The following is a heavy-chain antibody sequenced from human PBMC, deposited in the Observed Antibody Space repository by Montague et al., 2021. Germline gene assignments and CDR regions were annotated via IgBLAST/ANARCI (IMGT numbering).Heavy chain of an antibody. J-gene: IGHJ4*02. V-gene: IGHV3-7*01. Sequence: SLRLSCAASGFTFSNYWMSWFRQAPGKGLEWVANIKQDGSEKHYLDSVKGRFTISRDNAKNSLYLQMNSLRAEDTAVYFCARDQGQGYCGGDCYVGLDYWGQGTLVTVSS. D-gene: IGHD2-21*01. CDR1: GFTFSNYW. CDR3: ARDQGQGYCGGDCYVGLDY. CDR2: IKQDGSEK.